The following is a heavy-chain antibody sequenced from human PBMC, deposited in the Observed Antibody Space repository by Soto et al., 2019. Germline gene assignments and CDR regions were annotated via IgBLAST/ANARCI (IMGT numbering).Heavy chain of an antibody. J-gene: IGHJ3*02. V-gene: IGHV4-4*02. D-gene: IGHD6-19*01. CDR3: ARDGPDSSGWWSSFDI. Sequence: QVQLQESGPGLVKPSGTLSLTCAVSGGSISSSNWWSWVRQPPGKGLEWIGEIYHSGSTNYNPSLKSRVTRSVDKSKNQFSLKLSSVTAADTAVYYCARDGPDSSGWWSSFDIWGQGTMVTVSS. CDR1: GGSISSSNW. CDR2: IYHSGST.